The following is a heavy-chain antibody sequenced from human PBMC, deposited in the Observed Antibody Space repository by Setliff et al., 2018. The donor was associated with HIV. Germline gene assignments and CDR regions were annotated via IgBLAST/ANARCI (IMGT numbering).Heavy chain of an antibody. J-gene: IGHJ6*02. CDR1: GFTFSDKS. CDR2: ISGSGGDT. CDR3: AKRVRGVIIEYYGMGV. D-gene: IGHD3-10*01. V-gene: IGHV3-23*01. Sequence: GGSLRLSCAASGFTFSDKSMSWVRQAPGMGLEWVSTISGSGGDTYYADSAKGRFTILRDNSKNTLYLQINTLRVEDTAVYYCAKRVRGVIIEYYGMGVWGQGTTVTVSS.